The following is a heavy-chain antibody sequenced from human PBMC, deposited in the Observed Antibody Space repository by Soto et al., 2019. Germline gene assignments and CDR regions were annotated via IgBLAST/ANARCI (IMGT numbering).Heavy chain of an antibody. V-gene: IGHV3-23*01. Sequence: EVQLLESGGGLVQPGGSLRLSCAVSGFTFSNHAMSWVRQAPGKGLECVSAISTAVGATYYADSVKGRFTISRDDSNNTLLLQMNSLRAEDTAVYYCAKDRTAAARNFDYWGQGTLVTVSS. CDR3: AKDRTAAARNFDY. D-gene: IGHD6-13*01. J-gene: IGHJ4*02. CDR1: GFTFSNHA. CDR2: ISTAVGAT.